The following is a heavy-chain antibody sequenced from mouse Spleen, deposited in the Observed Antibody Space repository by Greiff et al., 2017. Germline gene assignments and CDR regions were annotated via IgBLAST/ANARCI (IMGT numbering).Heavy chain of an antibody. CDR3: ARKYGKRYFDV. V-gene: IGHV1-69*02. J-gene: IGHJ1*01. D-gene: IGHD2-10*02. CDR2: IDPSDSYT. Sequence: VQLQQPGAELVKPGASVKLSCKASGYTFTSYWMHWVKQRPGQGLEWIGEIDPSDSYTNYNQKFKGKATLTVDKSSSTAYMQLSSLTSEDSAVYYCARKYGKRYFDVWGAGTTVTVSS. CDR1: GYTFTSYW.